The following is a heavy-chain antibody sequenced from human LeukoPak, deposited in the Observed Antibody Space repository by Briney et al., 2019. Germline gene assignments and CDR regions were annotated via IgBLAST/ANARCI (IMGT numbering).Heavy chain of an antibody. D-gene: IGHD6-19*01. Sequence: GGSLRLSCAASGFTFSSYWMNWVRQAPGKGLEWVANIKQDGSEKYYVDSVKGRFTISGDNAKNSLYLQMNSLRAEDTAVYYCARDPLGGTPFDYWGQGTLVTVSS. CDR1: GFTFSSYW. CDR2: IKQDGSEK. V-gene: IGHV3-7*01. CDR3: ARDPLGGTPFDY. J-gene: IGHJ4*02.